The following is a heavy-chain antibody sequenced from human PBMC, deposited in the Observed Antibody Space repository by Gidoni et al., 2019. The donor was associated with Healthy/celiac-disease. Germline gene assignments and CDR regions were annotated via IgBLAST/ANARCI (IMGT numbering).Heavy chain of an antibody. CDR3: AREGRLRGDAFDI. Sequence: QVQLVESGGGVVKPGRSLTLYCSAPGFPSSSYAMHWVRQAPGKGLEWVAVISYDGSNKYYADSVKGRFTISRDNSKNTLYLQMNSLRAEDTAVYYCAREGRLRGDAFDIWGQGTMVTVSS. D-gene: IGHD4-17*01. CDR1: GFPSSSYA. J-gene: IGHJ3*02. V-gene: IGHV3-30-3*01. CDR2: ISYDGSNK.